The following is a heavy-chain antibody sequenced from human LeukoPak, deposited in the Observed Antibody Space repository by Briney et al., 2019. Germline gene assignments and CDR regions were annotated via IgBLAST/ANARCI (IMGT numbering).Heavy chain of an antibody. V-gene: IGHV3-48*01. CDR1: GFIFSSHS. D-gene: IGHD2-21*01. Sequence: GGSLRLSCTASGFIFSSHSINWVRQAPGKGLEWLLYISTSSNTIHYADSVKGRFTVSRDNAKNSSYLQMNSLRADDTAVYYCSRQLVFVLFDPWGQGTLVTVSS. CDR3: SRQLVFVLFDP. CDR2: ISTSSNTI. J-gene: IGHJ5*02.